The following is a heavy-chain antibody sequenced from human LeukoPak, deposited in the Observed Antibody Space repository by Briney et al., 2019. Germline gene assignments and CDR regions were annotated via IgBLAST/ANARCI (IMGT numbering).Heavy chain of an antibody. V-gene: IGHV3-7*05. Sequence: GGSLRLSCAASGFTFSSYWMSWVRQAPGKGLECVANIKQDGSEKYYVDSVKGRFTISRDNAKNSLYLKMNSLRAEDTAVYYCARDQRYCSSSSCPWEPFDYWGQGTLVTVSS. J-gene: IGHJ4*02. CDR1: GFTFSSYW. D-gene: IGHD2-2*01. CDR2: IKQDGSEK. CDR3: ARDQRYCSSSSCPWEPFDY.